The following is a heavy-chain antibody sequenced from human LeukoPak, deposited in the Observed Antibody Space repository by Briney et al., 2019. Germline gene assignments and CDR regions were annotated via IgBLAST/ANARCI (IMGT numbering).Heavy chain of an antibody. Sequence: GSLRLSCAASGFTVSSNYMSWVRQAPGKGLEWVSVIYSGGSTYYADSVKGRFTISRDNSKNTLYLQMNSLRAEDTAVYYCARGGYQPYYYMDVWGTGTTVTVSS. D-gene: IGHD2-2*01. J-gene: IGHJ6*03. V-gene: IGHV3-66*01. CDR2: IYSGGST. CDR3: ARGGYQPYYYMDV. CDR1: GFTVSSNY.